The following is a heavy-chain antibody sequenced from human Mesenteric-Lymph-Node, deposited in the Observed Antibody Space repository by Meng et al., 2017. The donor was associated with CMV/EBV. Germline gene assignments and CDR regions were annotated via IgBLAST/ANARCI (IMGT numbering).Heavy chain of an antibody. J-gene: IGHJ6*02. CDR2: INPSGGST. CDR1: GYTFTSYY. D-gene: IGHD3-22*01. Sequence: ASVKVSCKASGYTFTSYYMHWVRQAPGQGLEWMGIINPSGGSTSYAQKFQGRVTMTRDTSTSTVYMELSRLRSDDTAVYYCARDGDDSSGYYYYYYGMDVWGQGTTVTVSS. CDR3: ARDGDDSSGYYYYYYGMDV. V-gene: IGHV1-46*01.